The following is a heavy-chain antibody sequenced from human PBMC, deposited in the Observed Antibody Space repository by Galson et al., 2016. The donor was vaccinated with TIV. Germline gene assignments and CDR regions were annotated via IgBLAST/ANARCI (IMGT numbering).Heavy chain of an antibody. CDR1: GGPFSSYV. Sequence: SVKVSCKASGGPFSSYVFNWVRQAPGQGLEWMGGIIPLFGTANYAQKFQGRVTITADESTSTAYMELRSLRSEDTAVYYCAKDRNTAMDTYYYYFGMDVWGQGTTVTVSS. J-gene: IGHJ6*02. CDR2: IIPLFGTA. CDR3: AKDRNTAMDTYYYYFGMDV. D-gene: IGHD5-18*01. V-gene: IGHV1-69*13.